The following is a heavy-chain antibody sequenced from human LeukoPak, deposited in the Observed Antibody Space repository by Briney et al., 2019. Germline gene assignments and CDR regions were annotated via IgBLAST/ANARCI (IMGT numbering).Heavy chain of an antibody. V-gene: IGHV4-59*01. CDR2: MYNSGST. CDR1: NGSISSYS. D-gene: IGHD3-10*01. J-gene: IGHJ4*02. CDR3: ARSALDTSGSYYNPQPFEY. Sequence: SETLSLTCTVSNGSISSYSWSWIRQTPEKGLEWIGYMYNSGSTNYNPSLKSRVTISVDTAKSQFSLKLRSVTAADTAVYYCARSALDTSGSYYNPQPFEYWGQGTLVTVSS.